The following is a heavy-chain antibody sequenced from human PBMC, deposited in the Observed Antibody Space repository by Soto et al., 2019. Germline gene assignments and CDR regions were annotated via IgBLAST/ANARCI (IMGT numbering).Heavy chain of an antibody. CDR3: ARDLWELLPFDY. V-gene: IGHV3-30-3*01. Sequence: PGGSLRLSCAASGFTFSSYAMHWVRQAPGKGLEWVAVISYDGSNKYYADSVKGRFTISRDNSKNTLYLQMNSLRAEDTAVYYCARDLWELLPFDYWGQGTLVTVSS. D-gene: IGHD1-26*01. CDR2: ISYDGSNK. CDR1: GFTFSSYA. J-gene: IGHJ4*02.